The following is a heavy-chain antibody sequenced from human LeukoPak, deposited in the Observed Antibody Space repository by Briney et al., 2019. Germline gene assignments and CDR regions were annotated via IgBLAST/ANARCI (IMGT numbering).Heavy chain of an antibody. J-gene: IGHJ4*02. CDR1: GYTFTGCY. D-gene: IGHD5-12*01. CDR2: INPNSGGT. CDR3: ARVPSSGHGSAGFDY. V-gene: IGHV1-2*02. Sequence: GASVKVSFKASGYTFTGCYMHWVRHAPGQGLEWMGWINPNSGGTNYAQKFQGRVTMTRDTSISTAYMELSRLRSDDTAVYYCARVPSSGHGSAGFDYWGQGTLVTVSS.